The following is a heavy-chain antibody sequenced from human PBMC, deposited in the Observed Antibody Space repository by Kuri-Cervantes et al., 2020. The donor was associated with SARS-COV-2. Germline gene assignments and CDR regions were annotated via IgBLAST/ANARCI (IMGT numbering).Heavy chain of an antibody. CDR1: GGSFSGYY. J-gene: IGHJ4*02. CDR3: ARHEYSSSWVDY. CDR2: INHSGST. Sequence: SQTLSLTCAVYGGSFSGYYWSWIRQPPGKGLEWIGEINHSGSTNYNPSLKSRVTISVDTSKNQFSLKLSSVTAADTGVYYCARHEYSSSWVDYWGQGTRVTGAS. V-gene: IGHV4-34*01. D-gene: IGHD6-13*01.